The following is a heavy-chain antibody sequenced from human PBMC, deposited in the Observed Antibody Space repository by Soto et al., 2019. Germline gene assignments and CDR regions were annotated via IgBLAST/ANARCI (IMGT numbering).Heavy chain of an antibody. V-gene: IGHV5-51*01. CDR3: ASTYGSNVYYFDS. J-gene: IGHJ4*02. D-gene: IGHD4-17*01. Sequence: PGESLKISCKGSGYSFTNYWIGWVRQMPGKGLEWMGIIYPGDSDTRYNPSFQGQVTISADKSISTAYLQWSSLKASDTAIYYCASTYGSNVYYFDSWGQGTLVTVSS. CDR2: IYPGDSDT. CDR1: GYSFTNYW.